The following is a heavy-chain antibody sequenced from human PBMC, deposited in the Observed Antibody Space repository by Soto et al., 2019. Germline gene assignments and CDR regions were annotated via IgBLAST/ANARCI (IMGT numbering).Heavy chain of an antibody. V-gene: IGHV4-34*01. CDR3: ASRVSGYSGYDTYYFDY. CDR1: GGSFSGYY. CDR2: INHSGST. D-gene: IGHD5-12*01. J-gene: IGHJ4*02. Sequence: PSETLSLTCAVYGGSFSGYYWSWIRQPPGKGLEWIGEINHSGSTSYNPSLKSRVTISVDTSKNQFSLKLSSVTAADTAVYYCASRVSGYSGYDTYYFDYWGQGTLVTVSS.